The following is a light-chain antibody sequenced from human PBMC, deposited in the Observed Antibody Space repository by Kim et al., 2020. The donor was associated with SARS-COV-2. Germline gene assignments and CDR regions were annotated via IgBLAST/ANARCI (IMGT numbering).Light chain of an antibody. Sequence: SSELTQDPAVSVALGQTVRITCQGDSLRSYYATWYQQKPGQAPILVIYGKNNRPSGIPDRFSGSSSGNTASLTITGTQAGDEADYYCNSRDGSDNLVFGGGTQLTVL. J-gene: IGLJ2*01. CDR1: SLRSYY. CDR3: NSRDGSDNLV. CDR2: GKN. V-gene: IGLV3-19*01.